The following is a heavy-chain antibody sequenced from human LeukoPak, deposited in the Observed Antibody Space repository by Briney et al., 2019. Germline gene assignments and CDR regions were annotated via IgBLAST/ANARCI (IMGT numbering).Heavy chain of an antibody. CDR2: IIPIFGTA. Sequence: ASVKVSCKASGYTFTGYYMHWVRQAPGQGPEWMGGIIPIFGTANYAQKFQGRVTITADESTSTAYMELSSLRSEDTAVYYCARGHCSGGSCYQTFDYWGQGTLVTVSS. J-gene: IGHJ4*02. CDR3: ARGHCSGGSCYQTFDY. V-gene: IGHV1-69*13. D-gene: IGHD2-15*01. CDR1: GYTFTGYY.